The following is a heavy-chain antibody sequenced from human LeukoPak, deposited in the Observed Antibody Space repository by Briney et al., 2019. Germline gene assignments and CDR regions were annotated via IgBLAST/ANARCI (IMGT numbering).Heavy chain of an antibody. V-gene: IGHV4-39*07. Sequence: SETLSLTCTVSGGSISSSTYFWGWIRQPPGKGLEWIGTIYYSGSTYYNPSLKSRVTISVDTSKNQFSLKLSSVTAADTAVYYCARDIGDGYNRFDYWGQGTLVTVSS. J-gene: IGHJ4*02. CDR2: IYYSGST. CDR3: ARDIGDGYNRFDY. CDR1: GGSISSSTYF. D-gene: IGHD5-24*01.